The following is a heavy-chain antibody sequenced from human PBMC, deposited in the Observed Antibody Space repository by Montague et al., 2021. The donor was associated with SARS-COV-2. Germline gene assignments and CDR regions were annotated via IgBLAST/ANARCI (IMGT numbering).Heavy chain of an antibody. J-gene: IGHJ6*03. CDR1: GDSVSSNSAA. Sequence: CAISGDSVSSNSAAWNWLRQSPSRGLEWLGRTYYRSRWFNDYAVSIRSRITINPDTSKNQFSLQLNSVTPEDTAVYYCARATEWRGYYYYYYVGVWGKGTTVTVSS. CDR3: ARATEWRGYYYYYYVGV. D-gene: IGHD1-14*01. V-gene: IGHV6-1*01. CDR2: TYYRSRWFN.